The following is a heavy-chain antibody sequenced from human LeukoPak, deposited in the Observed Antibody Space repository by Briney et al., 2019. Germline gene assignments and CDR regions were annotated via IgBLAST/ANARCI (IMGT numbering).Heavy chain of an antibody. CDR2: INPDTGAT. J-gene: IGHJ4*02. V-gene: IGHV1-2*02. D-gene: IGHD1/OR15-1a*01. Sequence: ASVEVSCKTSGYTFIDYYIHWVRQAPGQTLEWMGWINPDTGATNYRQKFQGRITMTRDTSISTVYMELTGLRSDDTALYYCLRGGTFDYWGQGILVTVSS. CDR1: GYTFIDYY. CDR3: LRGGTFDY.